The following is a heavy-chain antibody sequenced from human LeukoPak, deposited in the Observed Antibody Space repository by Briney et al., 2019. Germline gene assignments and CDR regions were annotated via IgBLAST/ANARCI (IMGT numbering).Heavy chain of an antibody. V-gene: IGHV4-59*10. CDR2: IYTSGST. CDR1: GGSFSGYY. CDR3: AGYSSSWYSVRWFDP. Sequence: SETLSLTCAVYGGSFSGYYWSWIRQPAGKGLEWIGRIYTSGSTNYNPPLKSRVTMSVDTSKNQFSLKLSSVTAADTAVYYCAGYSSSWYSVRWFDPWGQGTLVTVSS. D-gene: IGHD6-13*01. J-gene: IGHJ5*02.